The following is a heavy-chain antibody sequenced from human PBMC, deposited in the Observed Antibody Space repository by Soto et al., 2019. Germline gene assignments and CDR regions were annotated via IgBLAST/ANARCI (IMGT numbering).Heavy chain of an antibody. CDR1: CDTLPRPG. CDR3: PRAFFYQGSDSRGYSFYAFDF. CDR2: TSAQTGIS. D-gene: IGHD3-22*01. J-gene: IGHJ3*01. Sequence: VEVCFRVSCDTLPRPGMTWVRQAAGQGLEGTGWTSAQTGISEYAQRFQGRVTMTTDRSTSTPYMELRSLRSDDTAVYYFPRAFFYQGSDSRGYSFYAFDFWGPGTLVTVSS. V-gene: IGHV1-18*01.